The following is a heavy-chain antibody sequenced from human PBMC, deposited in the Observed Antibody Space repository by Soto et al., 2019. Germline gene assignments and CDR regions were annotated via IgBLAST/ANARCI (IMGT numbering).Heavy chain of an antibody. V-gene: IGHV1-69*13. J-gene: IGHJ5*02. CDR1: GGTFSSYA. D-gene: IGHD3-3*01. CDR3: ARTLKLYYDFWSGPSGGWFDP. Sequence: GASVKVSCKASGGTFSSYAISWVRQAPGQGLEWMGGIIPIFGTANYAQKFQGRVTITADESTSTAYMELSSLRSEDTAVYYCARTLKLYYDFWSGPSGGWFDPWGQETLVTVSS. CDR2: IIPIFGTA.